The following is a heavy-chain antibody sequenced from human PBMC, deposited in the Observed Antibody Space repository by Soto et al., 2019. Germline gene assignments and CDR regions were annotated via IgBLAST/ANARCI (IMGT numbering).Heavy chain of an antibody. J-gene: IGHJ6*02. CDR2: IYSGGST. Sequence: HPWGSLRLSCAASGFTVISNYIICCRHSAVKGLEWVSVIYSGGSTYYADSVKGRFTISRDNSKNTLYLQMNSLRAEDTAVYYCARRKIGHYYYYGMDVWGQGTTVTVSS. CDR1: GFTVISNY. CDR3: ARRKIGHYYYYGMDV. V-gene: IGHV3-53*01.